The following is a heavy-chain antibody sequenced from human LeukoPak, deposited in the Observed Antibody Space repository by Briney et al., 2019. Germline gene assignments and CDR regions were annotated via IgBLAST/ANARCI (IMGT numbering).Heavy chain of an antibody. Sequence: SETLSLTCTVSGGSISSSSYYWGWIRQPPGKGLEWIGSIYYSGSTYYNPSLKSRVTISVDTSKNQFSLKLSSVTAADTAVYYCARVDTAMATAYFDYWGQGTLVTVSS. CDR1: GGSISSSSYY. CDR3: ARVDTAMATAYFDY. D-gene: IGHD5-18*01. CDR2: IYYSGST. V-gene: IGHV4-39*01. J-gene: IGHJ4*02.